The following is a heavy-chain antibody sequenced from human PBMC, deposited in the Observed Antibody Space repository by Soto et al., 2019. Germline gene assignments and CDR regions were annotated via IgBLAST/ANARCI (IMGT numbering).Heavy chain of an antibody. CDR1: GFTFSAYA. CDR2: ISGPTGST. CDR3: AQGQWLVEEFIDF. Sequence: EVPLLESGGGLVQPGGSLRLSCAASGFTFSAYAMNWVRQAPGKGLQWVSTISGPTGSTYYADSVKGRFTISTDSSKHTLFLQMNRLRAEDTAVYYCAQGQWLVEEFIDFWGQGTRVSVSS. D-gene: IGHD6-19*01. V-gene: IGHV3-23*01. J-gene: IGHJ4*02.